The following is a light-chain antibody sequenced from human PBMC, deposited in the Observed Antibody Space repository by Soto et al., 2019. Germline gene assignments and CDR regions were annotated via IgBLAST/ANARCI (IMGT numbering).Light chain of an antibody. CDR2: DVT. V-gene: IGLV2-14*01. Sequence: QSALTQPASVSGSPGQSITISCTGNNSDVGGYNFVSWYQQHPDKAPKLMIYDVTNRPSGVSNRLSGSKSGNTASLTISGLQAEDEADYYCSSYTSISTYVFGTGTKVTVL. J-gene: IGLJ1*01. CDR1: NSDVGGYNF. CDR3: SSYTSISTYV.